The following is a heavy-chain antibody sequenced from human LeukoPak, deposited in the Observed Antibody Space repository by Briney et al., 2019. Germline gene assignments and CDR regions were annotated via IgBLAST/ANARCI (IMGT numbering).Heavy chain of an antibody. D-gene: IGHD3-16*01. Sequence: GGSLRLSCAASGFTFSNAWMSWVRQAPGKGLEWVGRIKSKTDGGTTDYAAPVKGRFTISRDDSKNTLYLQMNSLKTEDTAVYYCTTESGLRFRVFRNYWGQGTLVTVSS. CDR1: GFTFSNAW. J-gene: IGHJ4*02. V-gene: IGHV3-15*01. CDR3: TTESGLRFRVFRNY. CDR2: IKSKTDGGTT.